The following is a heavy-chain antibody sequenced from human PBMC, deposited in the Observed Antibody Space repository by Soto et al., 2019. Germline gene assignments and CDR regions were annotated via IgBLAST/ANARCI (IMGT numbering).Heavy chain of an antibody. D-gene: IGHD4-17*01. J-gene: IGHJ5*02. CDR2: IYYSGST. V-gene: IGHV4-31*03. CDR1: GGSISSGGYY. Sequence: QVQLQESGPGLVKPSQTLSLTCTVSGGSISSGGYYWSWIRQHPGKGLEWIGYIYYSGSTYYNPALKSRVTISVDTSKNQFSLKLSSVTAADTAVYYCATNLYGDYEYNWFDPWGQGTLVTVSS. CDR3: ATNLYGDYEYNWFDP.